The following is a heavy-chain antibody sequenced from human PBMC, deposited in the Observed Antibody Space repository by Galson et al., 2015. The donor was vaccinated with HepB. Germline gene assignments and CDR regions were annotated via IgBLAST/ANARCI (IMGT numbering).Heavy chain of an antibody. D-gene: IGHD3-9*01. Sequence: SLRLSCAASGFIFDDYGMSWVRQAPGKGLEWVSGINWNGGSTGYADTVKGRFPISRDNAKNSLFLQMNSLRAEDTALYHCARVANYDILTGPIAGAFNIWGQGTMVTVSS. CDR2: INWNGGST. CDR3: ARVANYDILTGPIAGAFNI. J-gene: IGHJ3*02. CDR1: GFIFDDYG. V-gene: IGHV3-20*01.